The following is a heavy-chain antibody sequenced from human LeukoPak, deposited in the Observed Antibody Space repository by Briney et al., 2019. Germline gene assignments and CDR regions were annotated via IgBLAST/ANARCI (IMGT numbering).Heavy chain of an antibody. J-gene: IGHJ6*02. CDR2: INPNSGGT. V-gene: IGHV1-2*04. Sequence: ASVKVSCKASGYTFTSYDINWVRQAPGQGLEWMGWINPNSGGTNYAQKFQGWVTMTRDTSISTAYMELSRLRSDDTAVYYCARSFGVVYGMDVWGQGTTVTVSS. D-gene: IGHD3-3*01. CDR1: GYTFTSYD. CDR3: ARSFGVVYGMDV.